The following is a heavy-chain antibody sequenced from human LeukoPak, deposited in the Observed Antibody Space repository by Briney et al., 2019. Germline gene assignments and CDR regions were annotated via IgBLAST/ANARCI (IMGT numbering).Heavy chain of an antibody. CDR2: INPISGGT. J-gene: IGHJ4*02. Sequence: ASVKVSCKASGYTFTGYYMHWVRQAPGQGLEWMGWINPISGGTNSAQKFQGRVTMTRDTSISTAHMDLSRLRCGAPAVYSCTRVVSGWSKTFDYWGQGTLVSVP. CDR1: GYTFTGYY. V-gene: IGHV1-2*02. D-gene: IGHD6-19*01. CDR3: TRVVSGWSKTFDY.